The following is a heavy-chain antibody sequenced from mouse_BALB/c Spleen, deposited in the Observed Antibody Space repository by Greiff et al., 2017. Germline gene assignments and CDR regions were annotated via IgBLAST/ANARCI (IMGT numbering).Heavy chain of an antibody. CDR3: AREVRLYAMDY. CDR2: IWGDGST. D-gene: IGHD2-14*01. J-gene: IGHJ4*01. V-gene: IGHV2-6-7*01. CDR1: GFSLTGYG. Sequence: VKLMESGPGLVAPSQSLSITCTVSGFSLTGYGVNWVRQPPGKGLEWLGMIWGDGSTDYNSALKSRLSISKDNSKSQVFLKMNSLQTDDTAMYYCAREVRLYAMDYWGQGTSVTVSS.